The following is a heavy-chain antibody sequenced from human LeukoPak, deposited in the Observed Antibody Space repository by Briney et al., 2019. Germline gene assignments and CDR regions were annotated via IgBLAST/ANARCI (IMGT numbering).Heavy chain of an antibody. CDR2: IYTSGST. CDR3: ARDRQKYQLLDEGYYYYYYMDV. Sequence: SQTLSLTCTVSGGSISSGSYYWSWIRQPAGKGLEWIGRIYTSGSTNYNPSLKSRVTISVDTSKNQFSLKLSSVTAADTAVYYCARDRQKYQLLDEGYYYYYYMDVWGKGTTVTISS. D-gene: IGHD2-2*01. CDR1: GGSISSGSYY. J-gene: IGHJ6*03. V-gene: IGHV4-61*02.